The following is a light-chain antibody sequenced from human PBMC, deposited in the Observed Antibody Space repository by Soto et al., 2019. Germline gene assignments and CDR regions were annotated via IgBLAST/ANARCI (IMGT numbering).Light chain of an antibody. CDR1: QSVSATY. J-gene: IGKJ1*01. CDR2: AAS. V-gene: IGKV3-20*01. Sequence: EIVLTQSPGTLSLSPGESATLSCRSTQSVSATYLAWYQQKPGQSPRLLIYAASSRATEIPDRFRGSGSGTDFTLAISRLDPEDFAVYWCQHYGTSTRTFGQGTKVEIK. CDR3: QHYGTSTRT.